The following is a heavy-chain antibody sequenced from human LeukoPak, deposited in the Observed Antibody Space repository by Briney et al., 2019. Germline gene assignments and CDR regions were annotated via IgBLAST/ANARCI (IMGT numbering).Heavy chain of an antibody. CDR3: AKASRFGYSYGPIEYFYYMDV. Sequence: GGSLRLSCAASGFTFTSFGMSWVRQAPGKGLEWVSTISGSGGSTYYADSVKGRFTISRDNSKNTLYLQMNTLRAEDTAVYYCAKASRFGYSYGPIEYFYYMDVWGKGTTVTISS. CDR1: GFTFTSFG. CDR2: ISGSGGST. D-gene: IGHD5-18*01. J-gene: IGHJ6*03. V-gene: IGHV3-23*01.